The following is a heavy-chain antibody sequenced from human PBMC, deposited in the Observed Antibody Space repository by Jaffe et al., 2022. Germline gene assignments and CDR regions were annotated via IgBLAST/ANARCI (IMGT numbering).Heavy chain of an antibody. J-gene: IGHJ6*03. CDR1: GGSFTSRSYY. V-gene: IGHV4-39*01. CDR2: KHYTGDT. D-gene: IGHD3-22*01. Sequence: QLQLQESGPGLVKPSETLSLTCTVSGGSFTSRSYYWGWIRQPPGKGLEWVGSKHYTGDTYYNSALKSRLTMSIDTSKNQLSLNLSAVTAADTALYYCARLAMYSSGYYFYMDLWGKGTTVTVSS. CDR3: ARLAMYSSGYYFYMDL.